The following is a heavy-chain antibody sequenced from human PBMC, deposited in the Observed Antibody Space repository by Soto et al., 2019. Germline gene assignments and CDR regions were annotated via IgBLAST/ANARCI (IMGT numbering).Heavy chain of an antibody. J-gene: IGHJ4*02. CDR3: AHRRSGWGYFDY. CDR1: GFSLSTSGVG. D-gene: IGHD6-19*01. V-gene: IGHV2-5*02. CDR2: IYWDDDK. Sequence: QITLKESGPPLVKPTQTLTLTCTFSGFSLSTSGVGVGWIRQPPGKALEWLALIYWDDDKRYSPSLKSRLTIPKDTSKNQVVLTMTNMDPVDTATYYCAHRRSGWGYFDYWGQGTLVTVSS.